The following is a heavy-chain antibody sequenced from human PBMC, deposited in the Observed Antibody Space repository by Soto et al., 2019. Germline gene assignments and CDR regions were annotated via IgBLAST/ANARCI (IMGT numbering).Heavy chain of an antibody. CDR2: ISYDGSNK. Sequence: GGSLRLSCAASGFTFSSYGMHWVRQAPGKGLEWVAVISYDGSNKYYADSVKGRFTISRDNSKNTLYLQMNSLRAEDTAVYYCAKDYNYDFWSGYFDYWGQGTLVTVS. CDR3: AKDYNYDFWSGYFDY. CDR1: GFTFSSYG. J-gene: IGHJ4*02. V-gene: IGHV3-30*18. D-gene: IGHD3-3*01.